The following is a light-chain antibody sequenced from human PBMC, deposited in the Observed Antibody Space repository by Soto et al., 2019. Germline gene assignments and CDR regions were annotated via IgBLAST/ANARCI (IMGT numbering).Light chain of an antibody. CDR1: QSVSSSY. Sequence: EVGWTQYPDTLSLSPGERATLSCSASQSVSSSYLAWYQQKPGQAPRLLIYGASSRATGIPDRFSGSGSGTDFTLTINRLEPEDFAVYYCQQYGNSPRITFGPGTKVDI. J-gene: IGKJ3*01. CDR2: GAS. V-gene: IGKV3-20*01. CDR3: QQYGNSPRIT.